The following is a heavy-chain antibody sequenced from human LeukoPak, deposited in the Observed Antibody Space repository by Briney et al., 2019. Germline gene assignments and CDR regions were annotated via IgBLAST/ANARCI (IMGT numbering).Heavy chain of an antibody. CDR3: AKDLELAPFDY. J-gene: IGHJ4*02. V-gene: IGHV3-30*02. CDR2: IRYDGSDK. D-gene: IGHD1-26*01. CDR1: GFTFSSYG. Sequence: GGSLRLSCAPSGFTFSSYGMHWVRQAPGKGLEWVAFIRYDGSDKHYADSVKGRFTISRDNSKDTLYLQMNNLGAEDTAVYYCAKDLELAPFDYWGQGTLVTVSS.